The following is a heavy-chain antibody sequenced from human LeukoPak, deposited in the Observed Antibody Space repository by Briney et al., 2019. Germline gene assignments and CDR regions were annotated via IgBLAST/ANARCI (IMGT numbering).Heavy chain of an antibody. CDR2: ISGSGGSI. CDR3: AKALLTYSSSSDY. V-gene: IGHV3-23*01. J-gene: IGHJ4*02. Sequence: PGGSLRLSCAASGVTFSSYAMSWVRQAPGKGLEWVSAISGSGGSIYYADSVKGRFTISRDNSKNTLYLQMNSLRAEDTAVYYCAKALLTYSSSSDYWGQGTLVTVSS. D-gene: IGHD6-6*01. CDR1: GVTFSSYA.